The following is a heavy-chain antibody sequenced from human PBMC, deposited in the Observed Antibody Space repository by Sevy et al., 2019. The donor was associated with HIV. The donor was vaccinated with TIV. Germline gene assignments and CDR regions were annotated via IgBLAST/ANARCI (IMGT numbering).Heavy chain of an antibody. J-gene: IGHJ4*02. CDR2: INGDGTTR. V-gene: IGHV3-74*01. CDR1: GFTFSNYW. Sequence: GGSLRLSCAASGFTFSNYWMHWVRQGPGKGLVWVARINGDGTTRDYADSVRGRFTVSRNNAENTLYLQMNSLRAEDTAIYHCVRLGYSNGWYSFDYWGQGTLVPVSS. D-gene: IGHD6-19*01. CDR3: VRLGYSNGWYSFDY.